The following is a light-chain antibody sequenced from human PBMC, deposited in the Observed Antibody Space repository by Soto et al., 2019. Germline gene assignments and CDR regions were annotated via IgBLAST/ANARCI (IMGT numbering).Light chain of an antibody. CDR3: QQYDNPYT. CDR2: GAS. CDR1: QDIRNF. V-gene: IGKV1-33*01. Sequence: DIQMTQSPSSLSASVGDRVTITCQASQDIRNFLNWYQQKPGKAPKLLIYGASNLETGVPSRFSGSGSGTDFSFTISSLQPEDIATYYCQQYDNPYTFGQGTKLEIK. J-gene: IGKJ2*01.